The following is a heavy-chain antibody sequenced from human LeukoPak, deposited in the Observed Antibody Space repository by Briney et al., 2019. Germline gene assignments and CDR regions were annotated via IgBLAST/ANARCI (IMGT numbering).Heavy chain of an antibody. CDR3: ARYYRQWLRTGWFDP. D-gene: IGHD5-12*01. J-gene: IGHJ5*02. Sequence: PGRSLRLSCAASGFTFSDYYMSWIRQAPGKGLEWVSYISSSGSTIYYADSVKGRFTISRDNAKNSLYLQMNSLRAEDTAVYYCARYYRQWLRTGWFDPWGQGTLVTVSS. V-gene: IGHV3-11*01. CDR2: ISSSGSTI. CDR1: GFTFSDYY.